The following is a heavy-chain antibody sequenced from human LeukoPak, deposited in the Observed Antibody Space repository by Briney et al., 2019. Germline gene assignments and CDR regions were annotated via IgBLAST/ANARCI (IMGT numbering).Heavy chain of an antibody. CDR3: AARPFYYDSSGYHDY. CDR1: GGTFSSYA. D-gene: IGHD3-22*01. J-gene: IGHJ4*02. V-gene: IGHV1-69*05. CDR2: IIPIFGTA. Sequence: ASVKVSCKASGGTFSSYAISWVRQAPGQGLEWMGGIIPIFGTANYAQKFQGRVTITTDESTSTAYMELSSLRSDDTAVYYCAARPFYYDSSGYHDYWGQGTLVTVSS.